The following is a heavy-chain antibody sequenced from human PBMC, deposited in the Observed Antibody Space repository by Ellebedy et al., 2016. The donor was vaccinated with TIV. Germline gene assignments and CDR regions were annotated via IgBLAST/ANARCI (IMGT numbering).Heavy chain of an antibody. J-gene: IGHJ3*02. V-gene: IGHV3-33*01. D-gene: IGHD3-3*01. Sequence: GESLKISCAASGFTFSSYGMHWVRQAPGKGLEWVAVIWYDGSNKYYADSVKGRFTISRDNSKNTLYLQMNSLRAEDTAVYYCARARITIYRRRGAFDIWGQGTMVTVSS. CDR2: IWYDGSNK. CDR3: ARARITIYRRRGAFDI. CDR1: GFTFSSYG.